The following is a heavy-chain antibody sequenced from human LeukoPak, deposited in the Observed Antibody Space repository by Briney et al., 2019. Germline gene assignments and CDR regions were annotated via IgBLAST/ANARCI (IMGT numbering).Heavy chain of an antibody. CDR3: ARKQSRAGSAGGTFDY. CDR1: GGSISSSNW. D-gene: IGHD6-13*01. J-gene: IGHJ4*02. Sequence: SGTLSLTCAVSGGSISSSNWWSWVRQPPGKGLEWIGEMYHSGSNNYNPSLKSRVTISVDTSKNQFSLRLTSVTAADTAVYYCARKQSRAGSAGGTFDYWGQGTLITVSS. V-gene: IGHV4-4*02. CDR2: MYHSGSN.